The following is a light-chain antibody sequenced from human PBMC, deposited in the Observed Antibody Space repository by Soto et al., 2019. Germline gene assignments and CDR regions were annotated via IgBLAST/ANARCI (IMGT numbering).Light chain of an antibody. Sequence: QPVLTQPASVSGSPGQSITISCTGTSSDVGGYNYVSWYQQHPGKVPKLMIYDVSNRPSGVSNRFSGSKSGNTASLTISGLQAEEEADYYCSSYRSSSPLVFGGGTQLTVL. CDR1: SSDVGGYNY. CDR3: SSYRSSSPLV. J-gene: IGLJ3*02. V-gene: IGLV2-14*03. CDR2: DVS.